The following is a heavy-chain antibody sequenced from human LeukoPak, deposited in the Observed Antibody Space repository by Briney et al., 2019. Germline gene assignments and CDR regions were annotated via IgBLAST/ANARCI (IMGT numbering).Heavy chain of an antibody. J-gene: IGHJ4*02. Sequence: VQPRGSLRLSCAASGFTFSSYAMSWVRQAPGKGLEWVSAISGSGGSTYYADSVKGGFTISRDNGKNSLYLHMNSLRAEDTAVYYCARDSETAGEWFDYWGQGTLVTVSS. V-gene: IGHV3-23*01. CDR1: GFTFSSYA. D-gene: IGHD2-8*01. CDR2: ISGSGGST. CDR3: ARDSETAGEWFDY.